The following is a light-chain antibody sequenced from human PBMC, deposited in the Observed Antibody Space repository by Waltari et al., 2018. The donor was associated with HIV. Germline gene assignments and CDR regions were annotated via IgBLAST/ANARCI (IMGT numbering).Light chain of an antibody. CDR1: NSDVGRYNH. V-gene: IGLV2-14*01. Sequence: QSALTQPASVSGSSGQSNTISCTGTNSDVGRYNHVSWYQQPPGKAPKLMIYEVSNRPSVISNRFSGYKSGNTASLTISGLQAEDEADYYCSSYTGASTPWVFGGGTKLTVL. CDR2: EVS. CDR3: SSYTGASTPWV. J-gene: IGLJ3*02.